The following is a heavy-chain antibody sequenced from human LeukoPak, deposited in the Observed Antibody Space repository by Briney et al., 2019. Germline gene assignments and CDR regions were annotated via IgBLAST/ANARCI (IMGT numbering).Heavy chain of an antibody. V-gene: IGHV1-24*01. D-gene: IGHD1-26*01. CDR1: GYTLTELS. J-gene: IGHJ4*02. CDR3: TTGGVTVGATSTFDY. Sequence: ASVKVSCKVSGYTLTELSMHWVRQSPGKGLEWMGGFDPEDGETIYAQKFQGRVTMTEDTSTDTAYMELSSLRSEDTAVYYCTTGGVTVGATSTFDYSGQGTLVTVSS. CDR2: FDPEDGET.